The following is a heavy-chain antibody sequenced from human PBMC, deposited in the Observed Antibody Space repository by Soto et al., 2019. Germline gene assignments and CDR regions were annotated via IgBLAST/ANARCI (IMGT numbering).Heavy chain of an antibody. CDR2: IYYSGST. D-gene: IGHD1-26*01. V-gene: IGHV4-39*01. CDR1: GGSISSSRYY. J-gene: IGHJ1*01. CDR3: ARQGSGAGAEYFKH. Sequence: PSETLSLTCTVSGGSISSSRYYWGWIRQPPGKGLEWIGSIYYSGSTYYNPSLKSRVTISVDTSKNQFSLKLSSVTAADTAVYYCARQGSGAGAEYFKHWGQGTLVTVS.